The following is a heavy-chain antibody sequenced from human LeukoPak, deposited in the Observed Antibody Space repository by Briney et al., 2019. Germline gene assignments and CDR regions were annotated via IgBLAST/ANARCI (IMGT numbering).Heavy chain of an antibody. D-gene: IGHD4-17*01. Sequence: SETLSLTCTVSGDSITSTSDYWSWIRQPPGKGLEWIGEINHSGSTNYNPSLKSRVTISVDTSKNQFSLKLSSVTAADTAVYYCAGFHSSVTRDYWGQGTLVTVSS. CDR2: INHSGST. CDR1: GDSITSTSDY. CDR3: AGFHSSVTRDY. V-gene: IGHV4-39*07. J-gene: IGHJ4*02.